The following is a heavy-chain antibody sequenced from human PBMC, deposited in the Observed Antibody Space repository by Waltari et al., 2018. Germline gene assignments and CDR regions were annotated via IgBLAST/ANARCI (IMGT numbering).Heavy chain of an antibody. J-gene: IGHJ5*02. CDR1: GYTFPSYL. CDR2: INAGNGST. D-gene: IGHD6-13*01. Sequence: QVQLVQSGAEVKKPGASVTVSCKASGYTFPSYLLHWVRQAPGHRLEWMGWINAGNGSTKYSQNFQGRVTITRDTSASTAYMDLRSLVSEDTAMYYCANSSVDSSPILDLWGQGTLVTVSP. V-gene: IGHV1-3*01. CDR3: ANSSVDSSPILDL.